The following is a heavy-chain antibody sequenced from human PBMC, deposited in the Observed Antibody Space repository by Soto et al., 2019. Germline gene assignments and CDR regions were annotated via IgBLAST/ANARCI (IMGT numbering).Heavy chain of an antibody. D-gene: IGHD2-2*01. CDR2: IYYSGST. CDR3: ARGTVVPAAIVVYYGMDV. Sequence: PSETLSLTCTVSGGSISSSSYYWGWIRQPPGKGLEWIGSIYYSGSTYYNPSLKSRVTISVDTSKNQFSLKLSSVTAADTAVYYCARGTVVPAAIVVYYGMDVWGQGTTVTVSS. J-gene: IGHJ6*02. V-gene: IGHV4-39*01. CDR1: GGSISSSSYY.